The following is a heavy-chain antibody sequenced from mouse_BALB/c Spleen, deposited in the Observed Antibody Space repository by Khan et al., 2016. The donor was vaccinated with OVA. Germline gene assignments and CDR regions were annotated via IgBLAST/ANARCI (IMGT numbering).Heavy chain of an antibody. D-gene: IGHD1-1*02. Sequence: QVQLKESGPGLVAPSQSLSITCTISGFSLTNYGVHWVRQPPGKGLEWLVVIYSDGSPTYNSTLKSRLTISKHKSKSQVLVKMNRNQSEDTAVYFCARQRNYHYNLMDYWGQGTSVTVSS. V-gene: IGHV2-6-1*01. CDR2: IYSDGSP. J-gene: IGHJ4*01. CDR3: ARQRNYHYNLMDY. CDR1: GFSLTNYG.